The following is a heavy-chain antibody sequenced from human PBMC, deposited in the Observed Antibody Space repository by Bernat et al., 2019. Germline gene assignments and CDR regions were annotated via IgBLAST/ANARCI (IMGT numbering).Heavy chain of an antibody. V-gene: IGHV1-18*01. D-gene: IGHD3-9*01. J-gene: IGHJ6*02. CDR3: ARDIVGYYYILTGCYQEDGMDV. CDR2: ISAYNGNT. Sequence: QVQLVQSGAEVKKPGASVKVSCKASGYTFTSYGISWVRQAPGQGLEWMGWISAYNGNTNYAQKLQGRVTMTTDTSTSTAYMELRSLRSDDTAVYYCARDIVGYYYILTGCYQEDGMDVWGQGTTVTVSS. CDR1: GYTFTSYG.